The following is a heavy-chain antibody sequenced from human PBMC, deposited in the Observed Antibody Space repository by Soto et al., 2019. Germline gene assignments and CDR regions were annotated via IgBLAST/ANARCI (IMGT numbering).Heavy chain of an antibody. D-gene: IGHD2-2*01. CDR3: AREPYCSSTSCYLGYGMDV. Sequence: TCNVSGGSISSSSYYWGWIRQPPGKGLEWIGSNYNSGSTYYNPSLKSRVKIIVDTSKNQFSLKLSSVTDADTAGYYCAREPYCSSTSCYLGYGMDVWGQGTTVTFSS. CDR1: GGSISSSSYY. V-gene: IGHV4-39*01. J-gene: IGHJ6*02. CDR2: NYNSGST.